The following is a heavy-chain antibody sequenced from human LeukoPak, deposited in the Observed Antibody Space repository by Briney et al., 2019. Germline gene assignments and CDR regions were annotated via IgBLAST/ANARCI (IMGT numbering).Heavy chain of an antibody. V-gene: IGHV4-59*01. D-gene: IGHD6-19*01. CDR1: GGSISNYY. Sequence: PSETLSLTCTVSGGSISNYYWSWIRQPPGKGLEWIGYIYYSGSTSYNPSLKSRVTISIDTSKKQFSLKLSSVTVADTAVYYCARGPPPRSYWGQGTLVTVSS. CDR3: ARGPPPRSY. CDR2: IYYSGST. J-gene: IGHJ4*02.